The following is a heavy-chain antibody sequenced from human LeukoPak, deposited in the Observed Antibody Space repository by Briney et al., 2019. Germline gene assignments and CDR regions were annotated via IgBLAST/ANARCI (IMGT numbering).Heavy chain of an antibody. CDR1: GGSFSSYY. V-gene: IGHV4-59*01. J-gene: IGHJ4*02. Sequence: SETLSLTCTVSGGSFSSYYWSWMRQPPGKGLEWIGYIYYSGNTNYNPSLKSRVIISVDTSKNQFSLKLSSVTAADTAVYYCARFSGYPQYYFDYWGQGTLVTVSS. CDR2: IYYSGNT. D-gene: IGHD3-22*01. CDR3: ARFSGYPQYYFDY.